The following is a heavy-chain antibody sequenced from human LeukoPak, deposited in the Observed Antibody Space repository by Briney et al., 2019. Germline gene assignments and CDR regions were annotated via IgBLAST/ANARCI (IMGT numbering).Heavy chain of an antibody. CDR1: GGSISSYY. D-gene: IGHD1-26*01. V-gene: IGHV4-59*01. CDR3: CGSYLRDAFDI. Sequence: SETLSLTCTVSGGSISSYYWSWIRQPPGKGLEWIGYIYYSGSTNYNPSLKSRVTISVDTSKNPFSLKLSSVTAADTAVYYCCGSYLRDAFDIWGQGTMVTVSS. J-gene: IGHJ3*02. CDR2: IYYSGST.